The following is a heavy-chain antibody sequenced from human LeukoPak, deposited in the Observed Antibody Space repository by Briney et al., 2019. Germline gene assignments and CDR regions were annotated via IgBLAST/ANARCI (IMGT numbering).Heavy chain of an antibody. CDR3: TRDELWAVNFDY. V-gene: IGHV3-49*04. CDR2: IRSKAYGGTT. Sequence: GRSLRLSCTASGFTFGDYAMSWVRQAPGKGLEGVGFIRSKAYGGTTEYAASVKGRFTISRDDSKSIAYLQMNSLKTEDTAVYYCTRDELWAVNFDYWGQGTLVTVSS. J-gene: IGHJ4*02. CDR1: GFTFGDYA. D-gene: IGHD2-21*01.